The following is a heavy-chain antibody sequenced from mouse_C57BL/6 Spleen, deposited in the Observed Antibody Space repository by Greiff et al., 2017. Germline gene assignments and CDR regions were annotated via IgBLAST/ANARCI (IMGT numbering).Heavy chain of an antibody. CDR3: ARRGGSSYGSYYSDD. CDR2: IHPNSGST. Sequence: QVQLQQPGAELVKPGASVKLSCKASGYTFTSYWMHWVKQRPGQGLEWIGMIHPNSGSTNYNEKFKSKATLTVDKSSSTAYMQLSGLTSEDSAVYYCARRGGSSYGSYYSDDWGQGTTLTVSS. CDR1: GYTFTSYW. V-gene: IGHV1-64*01. J-gene: IGHJ2*01. D-gene: IGHD1-1*01.